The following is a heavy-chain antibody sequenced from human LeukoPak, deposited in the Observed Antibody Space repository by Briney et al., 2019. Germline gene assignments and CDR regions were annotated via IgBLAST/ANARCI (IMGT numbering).Heavy chain of an antibody. CDR1: GYTFTSYG. Sequence: EASVKVSCKASGYTFTSYGISWVRQAPGQGLEWMGWISAYNGNTNYAQKLQGRVTMTTDTSTSTAYMELRSLRSDDTAVYYCARDSVDWSAITIFGVDPRSHFDYWGQGTLVTVSS. CDR2: ISAYNGNT. V-gene: IGHV1-18*01. CDR3: ARDSVDWSAITIFGVDPRSHFDY. D-gene: IGHD3-3*01. J-gene: IGHJ4*02.